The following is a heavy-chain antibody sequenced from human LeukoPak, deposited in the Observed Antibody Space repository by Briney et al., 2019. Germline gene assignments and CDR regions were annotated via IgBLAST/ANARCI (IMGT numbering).Heavy chain of an antibody. CDR2: IYHSSST. J-gene: IGHJ4*02. CDR1: GGSISSYY. D-gene: IGHD2-21*02. CDR3: GRHRWGVVTATHFDY. V-gene: IGHV4-59*08. Sequence: PSEPLSLTCTVSGGSISSYYWTWFRQPTGKGLECFGYIYHSSSTNYNPSLKTRVSLSVITCKNQFSLKLSSVTAADTAVYYCGRHRWGVVTATHFDYWGQGTLVTVSS.